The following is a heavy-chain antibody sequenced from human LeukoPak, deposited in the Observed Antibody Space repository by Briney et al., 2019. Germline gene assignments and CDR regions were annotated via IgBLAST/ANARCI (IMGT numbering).Heavy chain of an antibody. V-gene: IGHV3-48*03. J-gene: IGHJ6*04. CDR3: ARAPDPTGMDV. CDR2: ISSSGSTI. CDR1: GFTFSSYE. Sequence: GGSLRLSCAASGFTFSSYEMNWVRQAPGKELEWVSYISSSGSTIYYADSVKGRFTISRDNAKNSLYLQMNSLRAEDTAVYYCARAPDPTGMDVWGKGTTVTVSS.